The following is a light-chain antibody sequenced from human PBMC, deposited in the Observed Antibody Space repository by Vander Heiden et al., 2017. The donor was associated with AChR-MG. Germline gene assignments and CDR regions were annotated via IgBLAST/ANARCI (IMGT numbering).Light chain of an antibody. CDR2: AAS. J-gene: IGKJ3*01. CDR1: QNISSY. Sequence: DIQMTPSPSSPSASVGDRATTTRRARQNISSYLNWYQQKPGKAPKLLIYAASRLQSGVPSRFSGSGSGTDFTLTISSLEPEDFANYYCQQSYSTPLFGPGTKVDIK. V-gene: IGKV1-39*01. CDR3: QQSYSTPL.